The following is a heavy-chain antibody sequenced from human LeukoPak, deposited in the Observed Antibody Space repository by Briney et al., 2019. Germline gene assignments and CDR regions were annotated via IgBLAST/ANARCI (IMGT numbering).Heavy chain of an antibody. CDR2: IKSKTDGGTT. J-gene: IGHJ4*02. CDR3: AKSYGMTTVTYLIDY. V-gene: IGHV3-15*01. D-gene: IGHD4-17*01. CDR1: GFTFSNAW. Sequence: GGSLRLSCAASGFTFSNAWMSWVRQAPGKGLEWVGRIKSKTDGGTTDYAAPVKGRFTISRDDSKNTLYLQMTSLRAEDTAVYYCAKSYGMTTVTYLIDYWGQGTLVTVSS.